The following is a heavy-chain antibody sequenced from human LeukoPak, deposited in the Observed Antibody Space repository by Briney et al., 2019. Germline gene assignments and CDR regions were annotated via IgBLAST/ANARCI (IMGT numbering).Heavy chain of an antibody. J-gene: IGHJ4*02. D-gene: IGHD3-9*01. CDR3: AKDLLGSRILTGHLASSYYFDY. Sequence: PGGSLRLSCAASGFTFSSYAMSWVRQAPGKGLEWVSAISGSGGSTYYADSVKGRFTISRDNSKNTLYLQMNSLRAEDTAVYYCAKDLLGSRILTGHLASSYYFDYWGQGTLVTVSS. CDR1: GFTFSSYA. V-gene: IGHV3-23*01. CDR2: ISGSGGST.